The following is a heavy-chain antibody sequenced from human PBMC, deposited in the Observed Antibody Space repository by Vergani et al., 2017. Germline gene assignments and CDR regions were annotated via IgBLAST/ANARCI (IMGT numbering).Heavy chain of an antibody. J-gene: IGHJ6*02. D-gene: IGHD2-2*01. V-gene: IGHV1-18*01. Sequence: QAQLVQSGAEVKKPGASVRVSCKASRYPFSRYGISWVRQAPGQGLEWMGWISAYNGNTNYAQKLQGRVTMTTDTATSTAYMELRSLRSDNTAVYYCATDPDIVVVPAAPYYYYYYGMDVWGQGTTVTVSS. CDR3: ATDPDIVVVPAAPYYYYYYGMDV. CDR1: RYPFSRYG. CDR2: ISAYNGNT.